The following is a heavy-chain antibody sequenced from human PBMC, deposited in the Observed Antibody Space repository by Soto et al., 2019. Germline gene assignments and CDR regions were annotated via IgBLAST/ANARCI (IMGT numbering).Heavy chain of an antibody. J-gene: IGHJ4*02. CDR2: VHYSGST. D-gene: IGHD3-3*01. Sequence: SETLSLTCTVSGDSISAYYWNWIRQSPGKGLEWIGYVHYSGSTNYNPSLERRVTISVASSKTQFSLKLTSVTAADTAVYFCARNPKDFWSGYFFDHWGQGALVTV. CDR3: ARNPKDFWSGYFFDH. V-gene: IGHV4-59*01. CDR1: GDSISAYY.